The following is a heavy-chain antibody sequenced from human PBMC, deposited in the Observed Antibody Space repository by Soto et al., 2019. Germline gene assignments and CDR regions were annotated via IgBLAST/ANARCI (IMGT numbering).Heavy chain of an antibody. CDR2: ISAYNGNT. Sequence: APVKGSWKGSGYSMTSDGSSWGRQTPGQGLEWMGWISAYNGNTNYAQKLQGRVTMTTDTSTSTAYMELRSLRSDDTAVYYCARTPYSGYVIDYWGQGTLVTVSS. CDR3: ARTPYSGYVIDY. V-gene: IGHV1-18*04. D-gene: IGHD5-12*01. CDR1: GYSMTSDG. J-gene: IGHJ4*02.